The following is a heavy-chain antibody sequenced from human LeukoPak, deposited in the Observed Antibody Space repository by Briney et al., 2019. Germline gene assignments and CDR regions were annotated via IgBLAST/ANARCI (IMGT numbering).Heavy chain of an antibody. CDR1: GFTFSSYW. J-gene: IGHJ4*02. CDR2: INTDGSST. V-gene: IGHV3-74*01. Sequence: GGSLRLSCAASGFTFSSYWMHWVRHAPGMGLVWVSRINTDGSSTTYADSVKGRFTISRNSAKNTLYLQMNSLRAEDTDVYYCARTVPGYFFDSWGQGTLVTVSS. CDR3: ARTVPGYFFDS. D-gene: IGHD3-10*01.